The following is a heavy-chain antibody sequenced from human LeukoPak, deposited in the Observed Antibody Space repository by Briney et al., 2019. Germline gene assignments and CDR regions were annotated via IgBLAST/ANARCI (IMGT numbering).Heavy chain of an antibody. CDR3: AREGSYCVGGDCYSFDF. CDR1: GYRFISNY. D-gene: IGHD2-21*02. Sequence: ASVKVSCKASGYRFISNYIQWVRQAPGLGPEWMGWMHPGNGNTRYAEKFQGRVTMTRDTSVNTAYMDLSSLRSDDTAVYYCAREGSYCVGGDCYSFDFWGQGTLITVSS. V-gene: IGHV1-2*02. J-gene: IGHJ4*02. CDR2: MHPGNGNT.